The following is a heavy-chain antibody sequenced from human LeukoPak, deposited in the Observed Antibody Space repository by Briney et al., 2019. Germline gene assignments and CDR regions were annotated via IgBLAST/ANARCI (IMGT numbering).Heavy chain of an antibody. CDR1: GYTFTGYY. J-gene: IGHJ4*02. Sequence: ASVKVSCKASGYTFTGYYMHWVRQAPGQGLEWMGRINPNSGGANYAQKFQGRVTMTRDTSISTAYMELSRLRSDDTAVYYCARGEYYYDSSGYSDFDYWGQGTLVTVSS. D-gene: IGHD3-22*01. V-gene: IGHV1-2*06. CDR3: ARGEYYYDSSGYSDFDY. CDR2: INPNSGGA.